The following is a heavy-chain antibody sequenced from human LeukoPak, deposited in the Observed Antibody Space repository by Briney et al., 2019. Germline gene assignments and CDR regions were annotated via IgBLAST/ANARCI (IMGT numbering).Heavy chain of an antibody. CDR1: GGSISSSSYY. CDR3: ARHSAVRGAHQFDY. V-gene: IGHV4-39*01. CDR2: IYYSGST. Sequence: NTSETLSLTCTVSGGSISSSSYYWGWIRQPPGKGLEWIGSIYYSGSTYYNPSLKSRVTISVGTSKNQFSLKLSSVTAADTAVYYCARHSAVRGAHQFDYWGQGTLVTVSS. D-gene: IGHD3-10*01. J-gene: IGHJ4*02.